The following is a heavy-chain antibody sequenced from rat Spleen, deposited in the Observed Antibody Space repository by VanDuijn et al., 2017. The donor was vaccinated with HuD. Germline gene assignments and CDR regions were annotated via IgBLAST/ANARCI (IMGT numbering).Heavy chain of an antibody. J-gene: IGHJ2*01. CDR3: ARGGRPHYFDY. Sequence: EVQLVESGGGLVQPGRSLKLSCAASGRTFSDYYMAWVRQAPTKGLEWVAYISTGGTSTYYRDSVKGRFTISRDDAKSFLYLQMDSLRSEDTATYYCARGGRPHYFDYWGQGVMVTVSS. V-gene: IGHV5-27*01. D-gene: IGHD1-11*01. CDR1: GRTFSDYY. CDR2: ISTGGTST.